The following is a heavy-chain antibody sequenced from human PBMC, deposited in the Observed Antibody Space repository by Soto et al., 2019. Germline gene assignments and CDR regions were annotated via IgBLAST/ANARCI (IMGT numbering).Heavy chain of an antibody. Sequence: SETLSLTCTVSGGSISSYYWSWIRQPPGKGLEWIGYIYYSGSTNYNPSLKSRVTISVDTSKNQFSLKLSSVTAADTAVYYCARHKAVAMGYNWFDPWGQGTLVTISS. CDR3: ARHKAVAMGYNWFDP. CDR1: GGSISSYY. V-gene: IGHV4-59*08. J-gene: IGHJ5*02. D-gene: IGHD6-19*01. CDR2: IYYSGST.